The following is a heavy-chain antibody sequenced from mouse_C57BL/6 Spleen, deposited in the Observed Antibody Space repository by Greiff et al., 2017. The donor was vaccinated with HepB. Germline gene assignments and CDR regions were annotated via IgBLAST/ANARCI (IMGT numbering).Heavy chain of an antibody. CDR2: INPSSGYT. CDR1: CYTFPSYT. CDR3: ARFRDGSSSHYFDY. D-gene: IGHD1-1*01. Sequence: VQLQQSGAELARPGASVKMSFQAFCYTFPSYTMHLVKPRPGQGLEWIGYINPSSGYTKYNQKFKDKATLTADKSSSTAYMQLRSLTSEDSAVYYCARFRDGSSSHYFDYWGQGTTLTVSS. V-gene: IGHV1-4*01. J-gene: IGHJ2*01.